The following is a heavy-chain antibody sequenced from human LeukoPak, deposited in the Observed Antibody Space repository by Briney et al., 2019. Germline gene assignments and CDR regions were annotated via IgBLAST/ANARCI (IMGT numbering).Heavy chain of an antibody. CDR1: GYTFTSYD. J-gene: IGHJ5*02. V-gene: IGHV1-8*01. CDR2: MNPNSGNT. Sequence: ASVKVTCKASGYTFTSYDINWVRQATGHGLEWMGWMNPNSGNTGYAQKFQGRVTMTRNTSISTAYMELSSLRSEDTAVYYCARGLGYCSGGSCYFQEWFDPWGQGTLVTVSS. CDR3: ARGLGYCSGGSCYFQEWFDP. D-gene: IGHD2-15*01.